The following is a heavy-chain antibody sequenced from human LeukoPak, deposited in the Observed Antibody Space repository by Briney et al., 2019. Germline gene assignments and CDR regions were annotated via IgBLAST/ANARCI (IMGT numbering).Heavy chain of an antibody. D-gene: IGHD3-10*01. CDR1: GGSFSGYY. CDR2: IYYNGST. J-gene: IGHJ5*01. V-gene: IGHV4-30-4*08. CDR3: ARAWRITMVRGVVAS. Sequence: SETLSLTCAVYGGSFSGYYWSWIRQPPGKGLEWIGFIYYNGSTYHNPSLKSRVTMSVEASKNQLSLKVSSVTAADTAVYYCARAWRITMVRGVVASWGLGTLVTVSS.